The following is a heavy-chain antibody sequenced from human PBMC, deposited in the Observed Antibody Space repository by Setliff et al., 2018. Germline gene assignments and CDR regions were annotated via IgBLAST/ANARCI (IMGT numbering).Heavy chain of an antibody. V-gene: IGHV4-59*01. CDR2: VYYSGTA. J-gene: IGHJ6*03. D-gene: IGHD6-19*01. CDR3: ARAISGWYSAHYYYMDV. Sequence: PSETLSLTCTVSDGSLSTYYWSWIRQPPGKGLEFIGYVYYSGTANYSPSLRSRLTISVDTSKNQFSLKLRSVTAADTAVYYCARAISGWYSAHYYYMDVWGKGTTVTVSS. CDR1: DGSLSTYY.